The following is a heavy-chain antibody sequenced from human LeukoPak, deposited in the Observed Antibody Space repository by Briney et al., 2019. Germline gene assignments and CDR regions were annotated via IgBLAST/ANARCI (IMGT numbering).Heavy chain of an antibody. Sequence: GGSLRLSCAASGFNFSPYEMVWVRRAPGKGLEWISYISSSSTNRYYADSVKGRFTISRDNAKESLHLQMNSLRAEDTAVYYCAELGITMIGGVWGKGTTVTISS. J-gene: IGHJ6*04. V-gene: IGHV3-48*03. D-gene: IGHD3-10*02. CDR2: ISSSSTNR. CDR3: AELGITMIGGV. CDR1: GFNFSPYE.